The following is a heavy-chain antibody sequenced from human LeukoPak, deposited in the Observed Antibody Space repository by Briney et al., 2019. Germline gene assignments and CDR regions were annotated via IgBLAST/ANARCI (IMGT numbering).Heavy chain of an antibody. CDR1: GFTFSSYA. Sequence: GGSLRLSCAASGFTFSSYAMSWVRQAPGKGLEWVSAISGSGGSTYYADSVKGRFTISRDNSKNTLYLQMNSLRAEDTAVYYCAKDPTVRGEYYYDYWGQGTLVTVSS. J-gene: IGHJ4*02. CDR2: ISGSGGST. CDR3: AKDPTVRGEYYYDY. V-gene: IGHV3-23*01. D-gene: IGHD4-17*01.